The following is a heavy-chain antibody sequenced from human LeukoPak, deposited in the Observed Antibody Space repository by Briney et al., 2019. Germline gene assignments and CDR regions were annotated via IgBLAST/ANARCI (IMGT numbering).Heavy chain of an antibody. J-gene: IGHJ4*02. V-gene: IGHV4-59*11. CDR2: IFYSGRA. Sequence: SETLSLTCTVSGGSISGHYWSWIRQPPGRGLEWIGYIFYSGRADYNPSLKSRVTMSVDTSKNQFSLQLRSVTAADTAVYYCARVRSGAATNAFDYCGQGTLVTVSS. CDR1: GGSISGHY. D-gene: IGHD2-8*01. CDR3: ARVRSGAATNAFDY.